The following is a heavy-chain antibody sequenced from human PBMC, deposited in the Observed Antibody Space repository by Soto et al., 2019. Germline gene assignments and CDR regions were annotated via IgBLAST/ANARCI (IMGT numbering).Heavy chain of an antibody. CDR3: ARHPYYYDSRGYYFDN. D-gene: IGHD3-22*01. V-gene: IGHV1-69*06. CDR2: IIPIFGTA. CDR1: GGTFSSYA. J-gene: IGHJ4*02. Sequence: QVQLVQSGAEVKKPGSSVKVSCKASGGTFSSYAISWVRQAPGQGLEWMGGIIPIFGTANYAQKFQGRVTMTTEKPTSTAYMELSSLRSVDSAGYYCARHPYYYDSRGYYFDNWGQVILVTVAS.